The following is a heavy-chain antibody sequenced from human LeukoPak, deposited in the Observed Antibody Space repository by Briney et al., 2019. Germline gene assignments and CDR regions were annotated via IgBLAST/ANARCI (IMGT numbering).Heavy chain of an antibody. V-gene: IGHV3-48*03. CDR3: ARDTGDGYIYYYYYGMDV. CDR1: GFTFSSYE. Sequence: PGGSLRLSCAASGFTFSSYEMNWVRQAPGKGLEWVSYISSSGSTIYYADSVKGRFTISRDNAKNSLYLQMNSLRAEDTAVYYCARDTGDGYIYYYYYGMDVWGQGTTVTVSS. D-gene: IGHD5-24*01. CDR2: ISSSGSTI. J-gene: IGHJ6*02.